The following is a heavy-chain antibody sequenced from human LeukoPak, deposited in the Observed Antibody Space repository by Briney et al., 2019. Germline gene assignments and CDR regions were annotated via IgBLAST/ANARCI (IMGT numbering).Heavy chain of an antibody. V-gene: IGHV1-2*02. Sequence: ASVTVSCKASGYTFTGYYMHWVRQAPGQGLEWMGWINPNSGGTNYAQKFQGRVTMTRDTSISTAYMELSRLKSDDTAVYYCARAEVYYDFWSGYGYYFDYWGQGTLVTVSS. CDR3: ARAEVYYDFWSGYGYYFDY. CDR1: GYTFTGYY. D-gene: IGHD3-3*01. J-gene: IGHJ4*02. CDR2: INPNSGGT.